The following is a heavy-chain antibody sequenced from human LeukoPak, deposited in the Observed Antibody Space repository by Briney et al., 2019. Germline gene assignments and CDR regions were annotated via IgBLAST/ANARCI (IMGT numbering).Heavy chain of an antibody. CDR1: GYSFTNYW. CDR3: ARRVNSGYYFDY. V-gene: IGHV5-51*01. Sequence: GESLKIPCKGSGYSFTNYWIAWVRQMPGKGLELMGIIYPGDSGTTYSPSFQGQVTISVDKSISTAYLQWSTLKASDTAMYYCARRVNSGYYFDYWAQGTLVTVSS. J-gene: IGHJ4*02. D-gene: IGHD3-22*01. CDR2: IYPGDSGT.